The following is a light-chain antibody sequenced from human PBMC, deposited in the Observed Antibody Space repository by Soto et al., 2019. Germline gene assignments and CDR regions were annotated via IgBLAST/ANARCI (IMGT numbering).Light chain of an antibody. CDR2: EVN. CDR3: CSYAGSSTPFV. Sequence: CALTQPASVSGSPGRSITISCTGTSGDIGSYNLVSWYQHHPGKAPQLLIYEVNKRPSGVSDRFSGSKSGNTASLTISGLQSEDETDYYCCSYAGSSTPFVFGTGTKVTVL. J-gene: IGLJ1*01. V-gene: IGLV2-23*02. CDR1: SGDIGSYNL.